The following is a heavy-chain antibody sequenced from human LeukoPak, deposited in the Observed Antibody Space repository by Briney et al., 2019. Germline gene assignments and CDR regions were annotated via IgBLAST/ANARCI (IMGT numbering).Heavy chain of an antibody. CDR3: AKFTIFGVVTFYYFDY. D-gene: IGHD3-3*01. Sequence: GRSLRLSCAASGFTFDDYAMHWVRQAPGKGLEWVSAISGSGGSTYYADSVKGRFTISRDNSKNTLYLQMNSLRAEDTAVYYCAKFTIFGVVTFYYFDYWGQGTLVTVSS. CDR1: GFTFDDYA. CDR2: ISGSGGST. J-gene: IGHJ4*02. V-gene: IGHV3-23*01.